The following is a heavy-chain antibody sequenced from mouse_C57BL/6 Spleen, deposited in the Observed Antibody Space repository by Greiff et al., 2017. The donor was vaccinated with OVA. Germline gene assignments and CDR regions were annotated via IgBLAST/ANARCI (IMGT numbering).Heavy chain of an antibody. V-gene: IGHV1-53*01. CDR1: GYTFTSYW. CDR2: INPSNGGT. J-gene: IGHJ4*01. D-gene: IGHD1-1*01. CDR3: AAVVAGGYAMDY. Sequence: QVQLQQPGTELVKPGASVKLSCKASGYTFTSYWMHWVKQRPGQGLEWIGNINPSNGGTNYNEKFKSKATLTVDKSSSTAYMQLSGLTSEDSAVYYCAAVVAGGYAMDYWGQGTSVTVSS.